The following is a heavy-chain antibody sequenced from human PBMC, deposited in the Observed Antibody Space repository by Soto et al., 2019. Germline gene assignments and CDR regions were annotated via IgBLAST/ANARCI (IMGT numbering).Heavy chain of an antibody. V-gene: IGHV2-5*02. Sequence: QITLKESGPTLVKPTQTLTLTCTFSGFSLSTSGVGVGWIRQPPGKALEWLALIYWDDDKRYSPTLKSRLTNNKDTSKNQVLLTMTNKDPVDTATGYWAHSLPPWGGMDVWGPGTTGTVFS. CDR1: GFSLSTSGVG. CDR3: AHSLPPWGGMDV. D-gene: IGHD7-27*01. J-gene: IGHJ6*02. CDR2: IYWDDDK.